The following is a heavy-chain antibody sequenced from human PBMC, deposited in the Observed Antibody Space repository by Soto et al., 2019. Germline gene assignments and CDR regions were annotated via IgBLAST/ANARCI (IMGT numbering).Heavy chain of an antibody. CDR3: AKDAYITMVRGVIPNWFDP. CDR1: GFTFSSYA. V-gene: IGHV3-23*01. CDR2: ISGSGGST. J-gene: IGHJ5*02. Sequence: EVQLLESGGGLVQPGGSLRLSCAASGFTFSSYAMSWVRQAPGKGLEWVSAISGSGGSTYYADSVKRRFTISTDNSKNTLYLQMNSVRAEDTAVYYYAKDAYITMVRGVIPNWFDPWGQGTLVTVSS. D-gene: IGHD3-10*01.